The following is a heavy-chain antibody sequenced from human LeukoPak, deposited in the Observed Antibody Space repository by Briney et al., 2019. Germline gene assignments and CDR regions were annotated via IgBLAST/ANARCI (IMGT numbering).Heavy chain of an antibody. Sequence: PGGSLRLSCAASEFTFSTFSMNWVRQAPGKGLEWLSYIGGTTRDTYYADSVKGRFTISRDNAINSVYLQMNSLRAEDTAVYYCARDFRYSFDYWGQGTLVTVSS. CDR1: EFTFSTFS. V-gene: IGHV3-48*01. J-gene: IGHJ4*02. CDR3: ARDFRYSFDY. D-gene: IGHD1-26*01. CDR2: IGGTTRDT.